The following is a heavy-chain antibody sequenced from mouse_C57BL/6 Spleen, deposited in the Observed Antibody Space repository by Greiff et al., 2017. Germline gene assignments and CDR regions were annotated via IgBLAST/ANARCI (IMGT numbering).Heavy chain of an antibody. CDR2: IDPEDGDT. V-gene: IGHV14-1*01. CDR1: GFNIKDYY. D-gene: IGHD1-1*01. J-gene: IGHJ1*03. CDR3: TTCDYGSSYLYFDV. Sequence: VQLQQSGAELVRPGASVKLSCTASGFNIKDYYMHWVKQRPEQGLEWIGRIDPEDGDTEYAPKFQGKATMTADTSSNTAYLQLSSLTSEDTAVYYCTTCDYGSSYLYFDVWGTGTTVTVSS.